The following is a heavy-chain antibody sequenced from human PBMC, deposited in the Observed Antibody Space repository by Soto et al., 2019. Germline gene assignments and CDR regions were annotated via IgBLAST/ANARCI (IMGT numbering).Heavy chain of an antibody. Sequence: PGESLKISCKGSGYSFTSYWIGWVRQMPGKGLEWMGIIYPGDSDTRYSPSFQGQVTISADKSISTAYLQWSSLKASDTAMYYCAAGYCSSTSCRDYYYYYGMDVWGQGTTVTVSS. J-gene: IGHJ6*02. CDR2: IYPGDSDT. D-gene: IGHD2-2*01. CDR3: AAGYCSSTSCRDYYYYYGMDV. V-gene: IGHV5-51*01. CDR1: GYSFTSYW.